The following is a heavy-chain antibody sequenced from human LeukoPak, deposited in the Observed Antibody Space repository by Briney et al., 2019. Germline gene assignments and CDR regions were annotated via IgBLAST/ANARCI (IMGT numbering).Heavy chain of an antibody. CDR1: GGTFSSYA. J-gene: IGHJ4*02. CDR2: IIPVFGTS. Sequence: ASVKVSCKASGGTFSSYAISWVRQAPGQGLEWMGGIIPVFGTSNYAQKFQERVTITRDMSTSTAYMELSSLRSEDTAVYYCAATLNWVQPPRHWGQGTLVTVSS. D-gene: IGHD7-27*01. V-gene: IGHV1-69*05. CDR3: AATLNWVQPPRH.